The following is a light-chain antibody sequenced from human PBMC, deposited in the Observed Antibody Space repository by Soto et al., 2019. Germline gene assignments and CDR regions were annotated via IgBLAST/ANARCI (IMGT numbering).Light chain of an antibody. J-gene: IGKJ1*01. CDR1: QSVTSNY. CDR2: GAS. CDR3: QRYGGPSWT. V-gene: IGKV3-20*01. Sequence: EIVLTQSPGTLSLSPGGRATLSCRASQSVTSNYLAWYQQKPGQAPRLLIFGASSRATGIPDKFSGSGSGTDFTLPISRLEPDDFAVYYCQRYGGPSWTFGQGTRVEIK.